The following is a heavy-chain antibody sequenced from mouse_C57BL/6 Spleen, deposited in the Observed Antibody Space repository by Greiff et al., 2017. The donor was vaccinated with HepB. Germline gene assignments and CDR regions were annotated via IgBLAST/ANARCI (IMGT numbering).Heavy chain of an antibody. Sequence: VQLKESEGGLVQPGSSMKLSCTASGFTFSDYYMAWVRQVPEKGLEWVANINYDGSSTYYLDSLKSRFIISRDNAKNILYLQMSSLKSEDTATYYCARATRYYAMDYWGQGTSVTVSS. J-gene: IGHJ4*01. D-gene: IGHD3-1*01. CDR3: ARATRYYAMDY. CDR2: INYDGSST. CDR1: GFTFSDYY. V-gene: IGHV5-16*01.